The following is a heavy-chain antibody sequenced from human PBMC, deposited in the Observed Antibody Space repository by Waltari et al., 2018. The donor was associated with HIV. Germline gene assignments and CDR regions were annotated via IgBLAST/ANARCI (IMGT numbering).Heavy chain of an antibody. J-gene: IGHJ4*02. CDR1: GGSISSSSYY. CDR2: IYYSGST. V-gene: IGHV4-39*07. D-gene: IGHD2-21*02. CDR3: ARRLAYCGGDCPTPFDY. Sequence: QLQLQESGPGLVKPSETLSLTCTVSGGSISSSSYYWGWIRQPPGKGLEWIGSIYYSGSTYYNPSLKSRVTISVDTSKNQFSLKLSSVTAADTAVYYCARRLAYCGGDCPTPFDYWGQGTLVTVSS.